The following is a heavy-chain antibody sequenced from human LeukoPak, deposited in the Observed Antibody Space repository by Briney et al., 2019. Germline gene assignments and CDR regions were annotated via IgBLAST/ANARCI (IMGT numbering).Heavy chain of an antibody. CDR2: ISPNIGGT. D-gene: IGHD5-12*01. V-gene: IGHV1-2*02. CDR3: ASGYVLFEY. Sequence: ASVKVSCKASGYTFTGYYMHWVRQAPGQGLEWMGGISPNIGGTNYAQKCQCRVTMTRDTSTSTVYMELRRLTSDDTAVYYCASGYVLFEYWGQGPLVIVSS. J-gene: IGHJ4*02. CDR1: GYTFTGYY.